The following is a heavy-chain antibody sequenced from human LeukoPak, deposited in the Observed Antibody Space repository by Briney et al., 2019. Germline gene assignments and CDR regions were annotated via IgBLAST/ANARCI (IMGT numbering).Heavy chain of an antibody. D-gene: IGHD3-9*01. CDR3: ARHDDILTGSYYYGMDV. J-gene: IGHJ6*02. CDR1: GFTFSDYY. CDR2: ISSSGSTI. Sequence: GGSLRLSCAASGFTFSDYYMSWIRQAPGKGLEWVSYISSSGSTIYYADSVKGRFTISRDNAKNSLYLQMNSLRAEDTAVYYCARHDDILTGSYYYGMDVWGQGTTVTVSS. V-gene: IGHV3-11*01.